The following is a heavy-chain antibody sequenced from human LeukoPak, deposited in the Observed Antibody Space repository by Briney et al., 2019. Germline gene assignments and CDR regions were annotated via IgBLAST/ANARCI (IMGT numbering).Heavy chain of an antibody. J-gene: IGHJ4*02. CDR2: VNADSGQP. CDR1: GYTFNTYA. D-gene: IGHD6-6*01. Sequence: ASVKISCKASGYTFNTYAITWVRQAPGQGLEWVGGVNADSGQPTFAQGFAGRFVFSLDTSVNTTYLQINNLQTEDTATYYCARDVLRLDYWGQGPPVAVSS. V-gene: IGHV7-4-1*02. CDR3: ARDVLRLDY.